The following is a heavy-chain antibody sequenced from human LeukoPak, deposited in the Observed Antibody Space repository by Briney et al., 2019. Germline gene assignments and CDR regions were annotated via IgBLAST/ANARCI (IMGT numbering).Heavy chain of an antibody. Sequence: SETLSLTCTVSGGSVRSGGYYWNWIRKHPGKGLEWIGYLDYSGSTNYNPSLKSRISISTDTSKNQISLKLTSLTAADTTEYYCATQRDGYYNDVFDMWGQGTLVIVSS. CDR1: GGSVRSGGYY. J-gene: IGHJ3*02. CDR3: ATQRDGYYNDVFDM. V-gene: IGHV4-31*03. CDR2: LDYSGST. D-gene: IGHD5-24*01.